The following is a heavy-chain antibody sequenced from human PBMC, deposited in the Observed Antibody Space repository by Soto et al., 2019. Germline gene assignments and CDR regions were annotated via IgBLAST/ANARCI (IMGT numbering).Heavy chain of an antibody. CDR3: TRDLMDVVPPADDLFDP. V-gene: IGHV3-53*01. CDR1: RFTVGSSY. CDR2: IYTGDTP. J-gene: IGHJ5*02. D-gene: IGHD2-2*01. Sequence: GSLRLSCAASRFTVGSSYVSWVRQAPGKGLEWVSVIYTGDTPYYADSVKGRFTISRDNSKNTLYLQMNNLRVEDTAVYYCTRDLMDVVPPADDLFDPWGQGSLVTVSS.